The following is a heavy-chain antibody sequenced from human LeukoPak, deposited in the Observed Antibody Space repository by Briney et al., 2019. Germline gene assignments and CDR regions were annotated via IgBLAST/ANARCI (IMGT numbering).Heavy chain of an antibody. J-gene: IGHJ4*02. CDR1: GFTFSSYA. V-gene: IGHV3-23*01. Sequence: GGSLRLSCAASGFTFSSYAMSWVRQAPGKGLEWVSAISGSGGSTYYADSVKGRFTISRDNSKNTLYVQMNSLRAEDTAVYYCARDPAKFWSGHDYWGQGTLVTVSS. CDR2: ISGSGGST. CDR3: ARDPAKFWSGHDY. D-gene: IGHD3-3*01.